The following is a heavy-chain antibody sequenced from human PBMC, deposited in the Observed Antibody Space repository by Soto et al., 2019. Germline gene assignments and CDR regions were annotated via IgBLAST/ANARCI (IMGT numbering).Heavy chain of an antibody. CDR1: GGSISSSRYY. Sequence: QLQLQESGPGLVKPSETLSLTCTVSGGSISSSRYYWGWIRQPPGKGLEWIGSIYYSGSTYYNPSLKSRVTISVDTSNNQFSLKLSSVTAADTAVYYCADASHCGGVCPISEYFQDWGQGTLVTVSS. V-gene: IGHV4-39*01. J-gene: IGHJ1*01. CDR2: IYYSGST. D-gene: IGHD2-21*02. CDR3: ADASHCGGVCPISEYFQD.